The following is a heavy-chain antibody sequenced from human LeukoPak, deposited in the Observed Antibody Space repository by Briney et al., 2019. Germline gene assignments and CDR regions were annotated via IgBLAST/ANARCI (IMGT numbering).Heavy chain of an antibody. CDR2: INGGNGDT. CDR3: AVCGVYCGGVGY. D-gene: IGHD2-21*01. CDR1: GYTLSNSA. Sequence: ASVKVSCKASGYTLSNSAIHWVRQAPGQRLEWMGWINGGNGDTKSSQKFQDRVTITRDTSASTAYMELSSLRSEDTAVYYCAVCGVYCGGVGYWGQGTLVTVSS. J-gene: IGHJ4*02. V-gene: IGHV1-3*01.